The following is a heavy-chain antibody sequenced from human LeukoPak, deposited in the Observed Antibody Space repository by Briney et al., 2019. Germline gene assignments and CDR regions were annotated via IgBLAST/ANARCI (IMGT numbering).Heavy chain of an antibody. CDR2: IYYSGST. D-gene: IGHD6-6*01. J-gene: IGHJ5*02. CDR3: ARPRRSSSSGNWFDP. CDR1: GGSISSSYYY. V-gene: IGHV4-39*01. Sequence: PSETLSLTCTVSGGSISSSYYYWGWIRQLPGKGLEWIGSIYYSGSTYYNPSLKSRVSISVDTSKNQFSLKLSSVTAADTAVYYCARPRRSSSSGNWFDPWGQGTLVTVSS.